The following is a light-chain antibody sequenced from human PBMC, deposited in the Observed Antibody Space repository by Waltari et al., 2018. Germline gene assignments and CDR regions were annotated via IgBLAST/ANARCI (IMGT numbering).Light chain of an antibody. CDR2: KAS. CDR1: QSISSW. CDR3: LQYNSYSVG. J-gene: IGKJ1*01. V-gene: IGKV1-5*03. Sequence: DIQMTQSPSTLSTSVGDRVTITCRASQSISSWWAWYQQKPGKAPKLLIYKASSLESGVPSRFSGSGSGTEFTLTISSLQPDDFATYYCLQYNSYSVGFGQGTKVEIK.